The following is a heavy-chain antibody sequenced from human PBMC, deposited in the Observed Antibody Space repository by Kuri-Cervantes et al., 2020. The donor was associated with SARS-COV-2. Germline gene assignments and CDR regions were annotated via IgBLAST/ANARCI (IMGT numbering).Heavy chain of an antibody. Sequence: SETLSLTCAVSGVSVSGGTYYWSWIRQPAGKGLEWIGHLDTSGSTTYNPSLKSRVTISVDTSKNQVSLRLTSATAADSAVYYCARVVRGVVDYWGQGTLVTVSS. CDR2: LDTSGST. D-gene: IGHD3-10*01. V-gene: IGHV4-61*09. CDR3: ARVVRGVVDY. CDR1: GVSVSGGTYY. J-gene: IGHJ4*02.